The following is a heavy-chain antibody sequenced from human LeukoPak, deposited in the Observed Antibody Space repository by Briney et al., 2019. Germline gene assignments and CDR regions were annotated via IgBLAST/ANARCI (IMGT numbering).Heavy chain of an antibody. V-gene: IGHV4-34*01. CDR1: GGSFSGYY. CDR3: ARDGGHSGSYSDY. D-gene: IGHD1-26*01. Sequence: SETLSLTCAVYGGSFSGYYWSWIRQPPGKGLEWIGEINHSGSTNYNPSLKSRVTISVDTSKNQFSLKLSSVTAADTAVYYCARDGGHSGSYSDYWGQGTLVTVSS. J-gene: IGHJ4*02. CDR2: INHSGST.